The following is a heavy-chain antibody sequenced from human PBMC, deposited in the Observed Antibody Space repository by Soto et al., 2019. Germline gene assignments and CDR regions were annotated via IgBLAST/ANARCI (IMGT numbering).Heavy chain of an antibody. J-gene: IGHJ4*02. Sequence: ASVKVSCKASGYTFTSYTMHWVRQAPGQRLEWMGWINAGNGNTKYSQKFQGRVTITRDTSASTAYMELSSLRSEDTAVYYCALRTTVTTSPDYWGQGTLVTVSS. CDR2: INAGNGNT. CDR1: GYTFTSYT. D-gene: IGHD4-17*01. CDR3: ALRTTVTTSPDY. V-gene: IGHV1-3*01.